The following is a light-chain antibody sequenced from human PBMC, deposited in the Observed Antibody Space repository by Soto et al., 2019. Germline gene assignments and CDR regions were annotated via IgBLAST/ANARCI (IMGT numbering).Light chain of an antibody. V-gene: IGKV3-20*01. J-gene: IGKJ5*01. CDR2: GTS. CDR3: QQYSSSPIT. CDR1: QSVSSSS. Sequence: ETVLTQSPGTLSLSPGERATLSCRASQSVSSSSLAWYQQRPGQAPRLLIYGTSSRATGIPDRFSGSGSGTDFTLTISRLEPEDFAVYYCQQYSSSPITFGQGTRLEI.